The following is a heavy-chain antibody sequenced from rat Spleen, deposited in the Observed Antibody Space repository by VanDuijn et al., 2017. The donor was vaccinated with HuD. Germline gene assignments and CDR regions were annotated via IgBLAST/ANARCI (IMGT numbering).Heavy chain of an antibody. J-gene: IGHJ2*01. CDR3: ARALGQLSLFDY. CDR1: GFTFSNYY. V-gene: IGHV5-25*01. Sequence: EVQLVESGGGLVQPGRSMKLSCAALGFTFSNYYMAWVRQAPTKGLEWVASISTGGGNTYYRDSVQGRFTISRDNAKSTLYLQMDSLRSEDTATYYCARALGQLSLFDYWGQGVMVTVSS. CDR2: ISTGGGNT. D-gene: IGHD1-2*01.